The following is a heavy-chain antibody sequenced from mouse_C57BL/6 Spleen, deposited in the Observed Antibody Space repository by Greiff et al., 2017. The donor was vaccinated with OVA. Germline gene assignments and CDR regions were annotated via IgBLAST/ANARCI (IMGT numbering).Heavy chain of an antibody. J-gene: IGHJ4*01. D-gene: IGHD1-1*01. Sequence: VKLMESGPGLVQPSQSLSITCTVSGFSLTSYGVHWVRQSPGKGLEWLGVIWRGGSTDYNAAFMSRLSITKDNSKSQVFFKMNSLQADDTAIYYCAKGDYYGSSYAMDYWGQGTSVTVSS. CDR3: AKGDYYGSSYAMDY. CDR1: GFSLTSYG. V-gene: IGHV2-5*01. CDR2: IWRGGST.